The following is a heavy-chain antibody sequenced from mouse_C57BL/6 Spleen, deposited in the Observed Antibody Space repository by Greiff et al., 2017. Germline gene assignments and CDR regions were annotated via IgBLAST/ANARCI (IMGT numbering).Heavy chain of an antibody. Sequence: VQLQQSGAELVKPGASVKLSCTASGFNIKDYYMHWVKQRTEQGLEWIGRIDPEDGETKYAPKFPGKATITADTSSNTAYLQLSSLTSEDTAVYYCARGYGSSYSRWYFDVWGTGTTVTVSS. CDR3: ARGYGSSYSRWYFDV. V-gene: IGHV14-2*01. J-gene: IGHJ1*03. CDR2: IDPEDGET. D-gene: IGHD1-1*01. CDR1: GFNIKDYY.